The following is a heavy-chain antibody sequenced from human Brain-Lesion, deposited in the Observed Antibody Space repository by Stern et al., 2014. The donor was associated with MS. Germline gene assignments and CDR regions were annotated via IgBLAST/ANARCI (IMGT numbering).Heavy chain of an antibody. J-gene: IGHJ4*02. V-gene: IGHV4-39*01. D-gene: IGHD1-26*01. CDR2: IYYSGFT. CDR1: GGSISSSTYY. Sequence: QLQLQESGPGLVKPSETLSLTCTVSGGSISSSTYYWAWLRQPPGKGLEWIGNIYYSGFTSYTPSLKSRVTISVDMSKNQFSLKLSSVTAADTAIYYCARHDSVPRPSQLYSARDRGPGYFDYWGQGTLVTVSS. CDR3: ARHDSVPRPSQLYSARDRGPGYFDY.